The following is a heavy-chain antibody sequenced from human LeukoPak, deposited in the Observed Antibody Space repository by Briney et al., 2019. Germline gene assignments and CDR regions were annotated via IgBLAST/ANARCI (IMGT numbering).Heavy chain of an antibody. CDR1: GFTFSNYA. CDR2: ITGGGGDT. Sequence: GGSLRLSCAASGFTFSNYAMAWVRQAPGKEPEWVSVITGGGGDTYHIDSVKGRFTISRDNSKNTLYLQMNSLRAEDTAVYYCAKVNSIAVAGTVDYWGQGTLVTVSS. V-gene: IGHV3-23*01. J-gene: IGHJ4*02. D-gene: IGHD6-19*01. CDR3: AKVNSIAVAGTVDY.